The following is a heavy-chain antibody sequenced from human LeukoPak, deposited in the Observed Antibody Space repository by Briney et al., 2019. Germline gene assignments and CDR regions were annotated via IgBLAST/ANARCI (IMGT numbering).Heavy chain of an antibody. CDR3: VRDVGTRSYPLHDY. CDR2: LQSRGST. D-gene: IGHD1-26*01. Sequence: SETLSLTCSVSGGSISSNYWSWLRQPAGKGLEWIGRLQSRGSTNYNPSLKSRVTMSVDTSKNQFSLKLSSVTAADTAVYYCVRDVGTRSYPLHDYWGQGTLVTVSS. J-gene: IGHJ4*02. V-gene: IGHV4-4*07. CDR1: GGSISSNY.